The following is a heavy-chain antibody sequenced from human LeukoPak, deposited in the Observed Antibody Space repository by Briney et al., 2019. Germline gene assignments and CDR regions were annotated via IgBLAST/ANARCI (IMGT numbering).Heavy chain of an antibody. CDR2: IWYDGSNK. CDR3: ARPYYDSSGYYYWGNAFDI. Sequence: GGSLRLSCAASGFTFSSYGMHWVRQAPGKELEWVAVIWYDGSNKYYADSVKGRFTISRDNSKNTLYLQMNSLRAEDTAVYYCARPYYDSSGYYYWGNAFDIWGQGTMVTVSS. V-gene: IGHV3-33*01. D-gene: IGHD3-22*01. CDR1: GFTFSSYG. J-gene: IGHJ3*02.